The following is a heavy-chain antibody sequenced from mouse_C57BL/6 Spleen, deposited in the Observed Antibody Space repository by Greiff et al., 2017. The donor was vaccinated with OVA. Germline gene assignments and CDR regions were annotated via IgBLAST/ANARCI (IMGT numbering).Heavy chain of an antibody. Sequence: VQLQQSGPALVKPGDSVKISCKASGYSFTGYFMNWVMQSHGKSLEWIGRINPYNGDTFYNQKFKGKATLTVDKSSSTAHMELRSLTSEDSAVYYCARRDYGSSYDYAMDYWGQGTSVTVSS. J-gene: IGHJ4*01. CDR3: ARRDYGSSYDYAMDY. V-gene: IGHV1-20*01. D-gene: IGHD1-1*01. CDR1: GYSFTGYF. CDR2: INPYNGDT.